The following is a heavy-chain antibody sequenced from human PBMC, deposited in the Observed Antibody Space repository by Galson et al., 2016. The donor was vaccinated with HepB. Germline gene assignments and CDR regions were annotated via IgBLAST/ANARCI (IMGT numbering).Heavy chain of an antibody. V-gene: IGHV1-8*02. CDR3: ARTRTVVRGLAIAY. Sequence: SVKVSCKASGYTFNSYAINWVRQATGQGLEWMGWMDPKSGATGFAQKFQGRVIMTPNTSITTAYMELSGLTSADAAVYYCARTRTVVRGLAIAYWGQGTLVTVSA. CDR2: MDPKSGAT. CDR1: GYTFNSYA. J-gene: IGHJ4*02. D-gene: IGHD3-10*02.